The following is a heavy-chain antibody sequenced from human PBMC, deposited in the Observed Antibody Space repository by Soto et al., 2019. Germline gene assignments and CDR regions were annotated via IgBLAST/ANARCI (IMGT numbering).Heavy chain of an antibody. CDR1: GFTFSSYD. Sequence: EVQLAESGGGMVQPGGSLRLSCVASGFTFSSYDIHWVRQAPGKGLEYVSSISSNGGTTYYGNSVKGRFTISRDNSKNTLYLQMGSLRAEDMAFYYCVRRVSGNDDYWGQGTLVIVSS. CDR2: ISSNGGTT. J-gene: IGHJ4*02. CDR3: VRRVSGNDDY. V-gene: IGHV3-64*01. D-gene: IGHD1-1*01.